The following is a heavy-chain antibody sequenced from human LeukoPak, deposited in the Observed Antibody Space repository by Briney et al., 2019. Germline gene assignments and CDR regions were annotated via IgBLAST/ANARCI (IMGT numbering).Heavy chain of an antibody. CDR2: ITSRSTT. CDR1: GFTFKNYA. V-gene: IGHV3-23*01. CDR3: AKDGNWARFED. J-gene: IGHJ4*02. D-gene: IGHD7-27*01. Sequence: GGSLRLSCVASGFTFKNYAMSWVRRVPGKGLEWVSGITSRSTTYYADSVKGRFTISRDNSKNMVWLQINSPTAEDTATYYCAKDGNWARFEDWGQGTLVTVSS.